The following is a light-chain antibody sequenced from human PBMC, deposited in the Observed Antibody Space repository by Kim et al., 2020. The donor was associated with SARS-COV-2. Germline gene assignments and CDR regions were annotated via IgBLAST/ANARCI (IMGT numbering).Light chain of an antibody. Sequence: SASVGDRVTIPCRATQSISSFLNWYQQKPGKAPKLLIYAAASLRSGVPSRFTGSGSGTDFTLTISSLQPEDFATYYCQQSYSAPLTFGGGTKVEI. CDR1: QSISSF. J-gene: IGKJ4*01. CDR3: QQSYSAPLT. V-gene: IGKV1-39*01. CDR2: AAA.